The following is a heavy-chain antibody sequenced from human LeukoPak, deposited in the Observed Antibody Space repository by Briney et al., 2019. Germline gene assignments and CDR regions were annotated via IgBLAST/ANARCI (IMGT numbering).Heavy chain of an antibody. CDR2: INIDGSIT. D-gene: IGHD6-13*01. Sequence: SGGSLRLSCAASGFTLSNYWMHWVRQAPGKGLVWVSRINIDGSITTHADSVKGRFTISRDNAKNTVYLQMNSLRDEDTAVYFCARVGHGSSWFESWGQGALVTVSS. V-gene: IGHV3-74*01. J-gene: IGHJ5*01. CDR3: ARVGHGSSWFES. CDR1: GFTLSNYW.